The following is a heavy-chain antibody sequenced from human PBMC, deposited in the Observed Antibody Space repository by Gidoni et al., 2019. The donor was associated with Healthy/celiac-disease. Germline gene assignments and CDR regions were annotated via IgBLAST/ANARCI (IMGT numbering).Heavy chain of an antibody. V-gene: IGHV4-34*01. D-gene: IGHD3-10*01. CDR3: ARGYLLYGSGSYYNWNWFDP. CDR2: INHSGST. J-gene: IGHJ5*02. Sequence: QVQLQQWGAGLLKPSETLSLTCAVYGWSFSGYYWSWIRQPPGKGLEWIGEINHSGSTNYNPALKSRVTISVDTSKNQFSLKLSSVTAADTAVYYCARGYLLYGSGSYYNWNWFDPWGQGTLVTVSS. CDR1: GWSFSGYY.